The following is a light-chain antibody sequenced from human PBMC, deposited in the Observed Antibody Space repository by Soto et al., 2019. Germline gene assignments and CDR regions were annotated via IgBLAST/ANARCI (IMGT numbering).Light chain of an antibody. Sequence: QSVLTQPASVSGSPGQSITISCTGTTSGFSHYNYVAWYQQLPGKAPKLLIYEVTNRPSGVSNRFSGSKSGNTASLTISGLQSDDEADYYCSSYTSSSTPLYVFGTGTKVTVL. V-gene: IGLV2-14*01. CDR1: TSGFSHYNY. CDR3: SSYTSSSTPLYV. J-gene: IGLJ1*01. CDR2: EVT.